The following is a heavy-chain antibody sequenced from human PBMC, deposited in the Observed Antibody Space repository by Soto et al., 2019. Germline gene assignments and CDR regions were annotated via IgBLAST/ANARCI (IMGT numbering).Heavy chain of an antibody. J-gene: IGHJ4*02. CDR2: ISGSGGTT. CDR1: GFTFSDYA. D-gene: IGHD6-6*01. CDR3: AQDLDSSSSYPDH. Sequence: EVQLLESGGGLVQPGGSLRLSCAASGFTFSDYAMSWVRQAPGKGLEWVSAISGSGGTTYYADSVKGRFTISRDNSKNTLYLQMNSLRAEDTAVYSCAQDLDSSSSYPDHWGQGTLVTVSS. V-gene: IGHV3-23*01.